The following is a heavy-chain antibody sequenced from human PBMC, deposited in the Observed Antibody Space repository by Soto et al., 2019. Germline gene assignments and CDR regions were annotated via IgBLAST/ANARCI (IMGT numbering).Heavy chain of an antibody. D-gene: IGHD5-12*01. CDR2: INPNSGGT. CDR3: ARGPIVATIYYYYYGMDV. Sequence: ASVKVSCKASGYTFTGYYMHWVRQAPGQRLEWMGWINPNSGGTNYAQKFQGRVTKTRDTSISTAYMELSRLRSDDTAVYYCARGPIVATIYYYYYGMDVSSQGTTVT. V-gene: IGHV1-2*02. J-gene: IGHJ6*02. CDR1: GYTFTGYY.